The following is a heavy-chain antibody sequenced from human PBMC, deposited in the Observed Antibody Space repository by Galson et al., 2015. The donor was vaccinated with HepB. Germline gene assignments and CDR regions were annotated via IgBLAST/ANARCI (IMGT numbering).Heavy chain of an antibody. CDR1: GGSISNYY. CDR3: ARHGGYCSRSSCPGGYFDN. V-gene: IGHV4-59*08. CDR2: IYYSGST. D-gene: IGHD2-2*01. J-gene: IGHJ4*02. Sequence: ETLSLTCTVSGGSISNYYWSWIRQPPGKGLEWIGYIYYSGSTGYNPSLKSRVTILGDTSKNEFSLRLSSVTAADTAVYYCARHGGYCSRSSCPGGYFDNWGQGTLVTVSS.